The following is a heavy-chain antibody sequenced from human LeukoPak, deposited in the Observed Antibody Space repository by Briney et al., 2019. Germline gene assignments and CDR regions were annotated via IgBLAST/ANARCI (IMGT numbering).Heavy chain of an antibody. D-gene: IGHD6-13*01. CDR3: ARDLPGSSWPTYYYYYYMDV. CDR1: GYTFTSYG. J-gene: IGHJ6*03. CDR2: ISAYNGNT. V-gene: IGHV1-18*01. Sequence: ASVKVSCKASGYTFTSYGISWVRQAPGQGLEWMGWISAYNGNTNYAQKLQGRVTMTTDTSTSTAYMELRSLRSDDTAVYYCARDLPGSSWPTYYYYYYMDVWGKGTTVTISS.